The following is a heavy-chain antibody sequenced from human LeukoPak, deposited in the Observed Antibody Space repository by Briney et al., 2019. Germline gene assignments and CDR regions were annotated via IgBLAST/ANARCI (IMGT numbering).Heavy chain of an antibody. CDR1: GFTFSSYD. CDR2: INSDGSST. V-gene: IGHV3-74*01. J-gene: IGHJ4*02. CDR3: ARGGSHRALSSGWFDY. D-gene: IGHD6-19*01. Sequence: PGGSLRLSCAASGFTFSSYDMTWVRQAPGRGLEWVSRINSDGSSTSYADSVKGRFTISRDNAKNTLYLQMNSLRAEDTAVYYCARGGSHRALSSGWFDYWGQGTLVTVSS.